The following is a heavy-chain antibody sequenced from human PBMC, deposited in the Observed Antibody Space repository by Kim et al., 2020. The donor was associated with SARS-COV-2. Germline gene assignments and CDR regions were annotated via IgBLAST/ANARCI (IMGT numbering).Heavy chain of an antibody. Sequence: ASVKVSCKASGYTFTSYAMNWVRQAPGQGLEWMGWINTNTGNPTYAQGFTGRFVFSLDTSVSTAYLQISSLKAEDTALYYCAITKRWLQLPYYFDQWGQGTLVTVSS. CDR3: AITKRWLQLPYYFDQ. J-gene: IGHJ4*02. CDR1: GYTFTSYA. D-gene: IGHD5-12*01. V-gene: IGHV7-4-1*02. CDR2: INTNTGNP.